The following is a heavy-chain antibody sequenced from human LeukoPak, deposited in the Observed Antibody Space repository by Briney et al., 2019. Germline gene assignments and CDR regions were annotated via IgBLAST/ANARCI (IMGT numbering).Heavy chain of an antibody. D-gene: IGHD2-2*01. CDR3: ARVPCSSTSCDYYYYYGMDV. CDR2: IYYSGST. J-gene: IGHJ6*02. V-gene: IGHV4-59*01. CDR1: GGSISSYY. Sequence: SETLSLTCTVSGGSISSYYWSWIRQPPGKGLEWIGYIYYSGSTNYNPSLKSRVTISVDTSKNQFSLKLSSVTAADTAVYYCARVPCSSTSCDYYYYYGMDVWGQGTTVTVSS.